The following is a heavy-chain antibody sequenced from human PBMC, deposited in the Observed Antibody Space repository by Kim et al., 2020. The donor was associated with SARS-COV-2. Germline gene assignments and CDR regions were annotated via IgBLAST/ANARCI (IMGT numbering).Heavy chain of an antibody. CDR1: GGTFSSYA. D-gene: IGHD3-10*01. V-gene: IGHV1-69*13. CDR3: ARKLGTMVRGVITSGWFDP. J-gene: IGHJ5*02. CDR2: IIPIFGTA. Sequence: SVKVSCKASGGTFSSYAISWVRQAPGQGLEWMGGIIPIFGTANYAQKFQGRVTITADESTSTAYMELSSLRSEDTAVYYCARKLGTMVRGVITSGWFDPWGLGTLVTVSS.